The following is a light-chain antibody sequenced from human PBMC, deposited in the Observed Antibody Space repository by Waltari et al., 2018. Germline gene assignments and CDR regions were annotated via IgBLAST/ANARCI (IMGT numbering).Light chain of an antibody. CDR3: QKYGSLPAT. CDR1: QSISRS. J-gene: IGKJ1*01. CDR2: DAS. Sequence: EIMLTQSPGTLSLSPGDRATLSCRASQSISRSLAWYQQNPGQAPRLLIYDASSRATGIPDRFSGSGSGTDFSLTISRLEPEDFAVYYCQKYGSLPATFGQGTKVEIK. V-gene: IGKV3-20*01.